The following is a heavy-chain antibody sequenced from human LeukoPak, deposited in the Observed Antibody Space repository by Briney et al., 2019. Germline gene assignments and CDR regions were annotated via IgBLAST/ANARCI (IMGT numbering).Heavy chain of an antibody. Sequence: GGSLRLSCAASGFTFSSYAMSWVRQAPGKGLEWVSAISGSGGSTYYADSVKGRFTISRDNSKNTLYLQMNSLRAEDTAVYYCAKDGRCSGGSCYPGLYYFDYWGQGTLVTVSS. V-gene: IGHV3-23*01. J-gene: IGHJ4*02. D-gene: IGHD2-15*01. CDR3: AKDGRCSGGSCYPGLYYFDY. CDR1: GFTFSSYA. CDR2: ISGSGGST.